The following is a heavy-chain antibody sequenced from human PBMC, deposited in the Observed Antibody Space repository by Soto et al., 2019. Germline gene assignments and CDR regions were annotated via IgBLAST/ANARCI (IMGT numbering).Heavy chain of an antibody. CDR3: ARDLSTANPNDY. CDR2: INWNGGIT. D-gene: IGHD2-2*01. Sequence: GSLRLSCAASGFTFDDYGMSWVRQAPGKGLEWVSGINWNGGITDYADSVKGRFTTSRDNAKNSLYLQMNSLRAEDTALYYCARDLSTANPNDYWGQGTLVTVSS. J-gene: IGHJ4*02. CDR1: GFTFDDYG. V-gene: IGHV3-20*04.